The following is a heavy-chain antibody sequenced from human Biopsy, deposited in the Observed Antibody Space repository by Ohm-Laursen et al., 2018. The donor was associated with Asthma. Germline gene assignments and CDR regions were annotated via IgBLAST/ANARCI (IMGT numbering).Heavy chain of an antibody. J-gene: IGHJ5*02. Sequence: SQTLSLTCTVSGGSINIGDYYWSWIRQHPVKGLEWIGNIYYSGSTYYNPSLKSRVSISLDTSKNQFSLSLTSVTAADTAVYYCARTTYGHDGFDPWGQGTLVTVSS. CDR3: ARTTYGHDGFDP. CDR2: IYYSGST. CDR1: GGSINIGDYY. D-gene: IGHD4-17*01. V-gene: IGHV4-31*03.